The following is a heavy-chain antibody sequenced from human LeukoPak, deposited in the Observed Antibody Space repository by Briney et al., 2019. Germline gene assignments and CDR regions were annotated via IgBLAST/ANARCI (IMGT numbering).Heavy chain of an antibody. CDR1: GFTFSSYA. CDR3: TRGGTSTYYYYGMNV. V-gene: IGHV3-23*01. J-gene: IGHJ6*02. CDR2: ISGSGGST. Sequence: GGSLRLSCAASGFTFSSYAMSWVRQAPGKGLEWVSAISGSGGSTYYADSVKGRFTISRDNSKNTLYLQMNSLRAEDTAVYYCTRGGTSTYYYYGMNVWGQGTTVTVSS.